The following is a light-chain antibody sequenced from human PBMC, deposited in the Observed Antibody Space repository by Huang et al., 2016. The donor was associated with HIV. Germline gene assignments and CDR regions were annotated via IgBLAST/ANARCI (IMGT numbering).Light chain of an antibody. J-gene: IGKJ2*01. Sequence: PGEGATLSCRASESVSSYLAWYQQKPGQAPRLLIYDASNRATSVPARFSGSGSGTDFTLTISSLEPEDFAVYYCQQRSNWYTFGQGTKLEIK. V-gene: IGKV3-11*01. CDR1: ESVSSY. CDR3: QQRSNWYT. CDR2: DAS.